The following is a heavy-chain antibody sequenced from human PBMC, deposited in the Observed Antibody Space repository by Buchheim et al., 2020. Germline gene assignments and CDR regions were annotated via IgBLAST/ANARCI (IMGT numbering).Heavy chain of an antibody. D-gene: IGHD3-3*01. CDR3: ARGYDFWSGYPGSARSFGMDV. J-gene: IGHJ6*02. CDR1: GGSFSGYY. Sequence: QVQLQQWGAGLLKPSETLSLTCAVYGGSFSGYYWSWIRQPPGKGLEWIGEINHSGSTNYNPSLKSRVTISVDTSKNQFSLKLSSVTAADTAVYYCARGYDFWSGYPGSARSFGMDVWGQGTT. CDR2: INHSGST. V-gene: IGHV4-34*01.